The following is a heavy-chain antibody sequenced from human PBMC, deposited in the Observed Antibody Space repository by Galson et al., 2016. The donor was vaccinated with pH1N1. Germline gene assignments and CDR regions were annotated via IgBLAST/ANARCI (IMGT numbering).Heavy chain of an antibody. D-gene: IGHD5-18*01. V-gene: IGHV1-18*01. J-gene: IGHJ4*02. Sequence: SVKVSCKASGYTFTNYGITWVRQAPGQGLEWMAWMSAYNGNTNSAQKFQGRVTMATDTSTNTAYMELRNLTSDDTAVYYCARDVRISLWLPDFWGQGTLVTVSS. CDR2: MSAYNGNT. CDR3: ARDVRISLWLPDF. CDR1: GYTFTNYG.